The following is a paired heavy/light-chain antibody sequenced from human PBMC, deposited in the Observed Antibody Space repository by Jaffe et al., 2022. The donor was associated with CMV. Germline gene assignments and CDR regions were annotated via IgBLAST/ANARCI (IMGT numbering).Heavy chain of an antibody. J-gene: IGHJ4*02. CDR3: AKEGQKYFDY. V-gene: IGHV1-2*02. Sequence: VQLDQSGAEVKTPGASVEVSCKASGYTFTDSFIHWVRRAPGQGLEWMGWMNPYNGRTKYAQKFQGRVTLTRDTSISTAYMDLTRLGSDDTAVYYCAKEGQKYFDYWGQGTLLTVSS. CDR2: MNPYNGRT. CDR1: GYTFTDSF.
Light chain of an antibody. V-gene: IGLV2-8*01. CDR2: EVS. J-gene: IGLJ1*01. CDR1: SGDVGGYNY. Sequence: QAVLTQPPSASGSPGQSVTISCTGTSGDVGGYNYVSWYQQHPGKAPTLIIYEVSRRPSGVPDRFSGSKSGNTASLTVSGLQADDEADYYCSSYAGSSHPYVFGTGTKVTVL. CDR3: SSYAGSSHPYV.